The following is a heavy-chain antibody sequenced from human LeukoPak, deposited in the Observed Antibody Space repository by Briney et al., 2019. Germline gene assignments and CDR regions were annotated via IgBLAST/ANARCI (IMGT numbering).Heavy chain of an antibody. CDR1: GFTFYNYA. V-gene: IGHV3-23*01. D-gene: IGHD2-15*01. Sequence: GESLRLSCAASGFTFYNYAMSWVRQAPGKGLEWVSAISGGGGSPHYAESVKGRFTISRDNSKSTVYLQMNNLGAEDTAVYYCAKGYCSGGSCYCGVDYWGQGTLVTVSS. CDR3: AKGYCSGGSCYCGVDY. J-gene: IGHJ4*02. CDR2: ISGGGGSP.